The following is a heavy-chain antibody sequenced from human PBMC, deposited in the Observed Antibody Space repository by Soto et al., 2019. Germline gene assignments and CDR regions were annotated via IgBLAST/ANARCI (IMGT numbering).Heavy chain of an antibody. D-gene: IGHD2-21*02. CDR2: INLDGSHK. V-gene: IGHV3-7*01. Sequence: EVQLVESGGGLVQPGGSLRRSCAASGFTLRSSWMYWVRQAPGKGLEWVANINLDGSHKYYVDSVKGRFPISRDNAKNSLYLQMNSLRAEDTAVYYCASKGDSLNYWGPGTLVTVSS. J-gene: IGHJ4*02. CDR3: ASKGDSLNY. CDR1: GFTLRSSW.